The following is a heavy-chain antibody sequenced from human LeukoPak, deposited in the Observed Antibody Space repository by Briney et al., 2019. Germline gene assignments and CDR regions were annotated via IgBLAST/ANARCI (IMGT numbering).Heavy chain of an antibody. Sequence: PGGSLRPSCAPSGFTFSSYWMSWVPRAPGKGLEWVANIKQDGSEKYYVDSVKGRFTISRDNAKNSLYLQMNSLRAEDTAVYYCARDPTAVLAMDVWGKGTTVTVSS. CDR3: ARDPTAVLAMDV. CDR1: GFTFSSYW. V-gene: IGHV3-7*01. CDR2: IKQDGSEK. J-gene: IGHJ6*03. D-gene: IGHD6-13*01.